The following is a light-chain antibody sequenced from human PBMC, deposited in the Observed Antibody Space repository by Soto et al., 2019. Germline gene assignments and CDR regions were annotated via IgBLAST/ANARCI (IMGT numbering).Light chain of an antibody. CDR3: QQYASSSTWT. V-gene: IGKV3-20*01. Sequence: EIVLTQSPGTLSLSPGERATLSCRASQSVSSAYLAWYQHKPGQPPTLLIYAASSRVTGIPDRFSGSGSGTDFTLTISRLEPEDVAVYYCQQYASSSTWTFGPGTKVEIK. J-gene: IGKJ1*01. CDR1: QSVSSAY. CDR2: AAS.